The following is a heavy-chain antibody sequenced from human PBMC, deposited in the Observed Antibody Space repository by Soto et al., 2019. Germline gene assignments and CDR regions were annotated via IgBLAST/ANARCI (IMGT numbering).Heavy chain of an antibody. CDR2: IYYSGST. CDR1: GGSISSGGYY. Sequence: PSETLSLTCTVSGGSISSGGYYWSWIRQHPGKGLEWIGYIYYSGSTYYNPSLKSRVTISVDTSKNQFSLKLSSVTAADTAVYYRARAQVATCYFDYWGPGTLVTVYS. CDR3: ARAQVATCYFDY. J-gene: IGHJ4*02. V-gene: IGHV4-31*03. D-gene: IGHD5-12*01.